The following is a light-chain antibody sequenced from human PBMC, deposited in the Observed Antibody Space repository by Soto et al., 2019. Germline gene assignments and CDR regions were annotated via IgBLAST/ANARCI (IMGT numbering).Light chain of an antibody. V-gene: IGKV1-5*03. CDR3: QNYNSYSEA. Sequence: DIQMTQSPSTLSGSVGDRVTITCRASQTISSWLAWYQQKRGKAPKLLIYKASTLKSGVPSRFSGSGSGTEFTLTISSLQPDCFAAFYCQNYNSYSEAFGQGTKVEL. J-gene: IGKJ1*01. CDR2: KAS. CDR1: QTISSW.